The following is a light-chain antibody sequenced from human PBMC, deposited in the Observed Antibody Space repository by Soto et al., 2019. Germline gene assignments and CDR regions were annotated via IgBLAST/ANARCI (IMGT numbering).Light chain of an antibody. CDR1: QSISSY. V-gene: IGKV1-39*01. J-gene: IGKJ1*01. CDR2: AAS. CDR3: QQSYSTLWT. Sequence: DIQMTQSPSSLSASVGDRVTITCRASQSISSYLNWYQQKPGKAPKLLIYAASSLQSGVPSRFRGSGSGTDFTLTIRSLHPEDFATYYCQQSYSTLWTFGQVTKVEIK.